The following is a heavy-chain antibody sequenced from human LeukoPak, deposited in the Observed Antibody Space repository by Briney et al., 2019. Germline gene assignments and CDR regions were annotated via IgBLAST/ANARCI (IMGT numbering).Heavy chain of an antibody. D-gene: IGHD3-3*01. CDR1: GFTFSDYY. CDR3: SADFWSAMRDY. J-gene: IGHJ4*02. V-gene: IGHV3-11*04. CDR2: MSSSGSTI. Sequence: AGGSLRLSCAASGFTFSDYYMSWIRQAPGKGLEWVSYMSSSGSTIYYADSVKGRFTISRDNAKNSLYLQMNSLRAEDTAVYYCSADFWSAMRDYWGQGTLVTVSS.